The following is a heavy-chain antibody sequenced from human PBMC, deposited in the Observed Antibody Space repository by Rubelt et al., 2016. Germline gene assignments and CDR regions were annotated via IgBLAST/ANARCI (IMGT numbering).Heavy chain of an antibody. J-gene: IGHJ5*02. D-gene: IGHD5-18*01. CDR2: IIPILGIA. V-gene: IGHV1-69*04. CDR3: ARVGTAMVTT. Sequence: SWVRQAPGQGLEWMGRIIPILGIANYAQKFRGRVTITADKSTSTAYMELSSLRSEDTAVYYCARVGTAMVTTWGQGTLVTVSS.